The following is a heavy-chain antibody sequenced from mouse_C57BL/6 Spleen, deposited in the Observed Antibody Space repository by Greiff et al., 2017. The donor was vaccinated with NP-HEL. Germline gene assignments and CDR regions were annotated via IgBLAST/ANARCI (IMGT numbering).Heavy chain of an antibody. J-gene: IGHJ2*01. CDR3: ARSAYYGSSLYYFDY. V-gene: IGHV1-80*01. CDR1: GYAFSSYW. D-gene: IGHD1-1*01. Sequence: VQLQQSGAELVKPGASVKISCKASGYAFSSYWMNWVKQRPGKGLEWIGQIYPGDGDTNYNGKFKGKATLTADKSSSTAYMQLSSLTSEDSAVYFCARSAYYGSSLYYFDYGGQGTTLTVSS. CDR2: IYPGDGDT.